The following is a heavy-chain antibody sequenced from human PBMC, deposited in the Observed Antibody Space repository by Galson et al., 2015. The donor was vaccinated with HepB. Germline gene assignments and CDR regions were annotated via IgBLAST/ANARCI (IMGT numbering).Heavy chain of an antibody. CDR1: GYSFTNYW. CDR2: IDPSDSYT. J-gene: IGHJ3*02. CDR3: ARRRYCRGGGCSTHNSFDI. D-gene: IGHD2-15*01. V-gene: IGHV5-10-1*01. Sequence: QSGAEVKKPGESLRISCKGSGYSFTNYWISWVRQTPGKGLEWMGLIDPSDSYTNYNPSFQGHVTISADKSISTAYLQWSSLKASDTAMYYCARRRYCRGGGCSTHNSFDIWGQGTMVTVSS.